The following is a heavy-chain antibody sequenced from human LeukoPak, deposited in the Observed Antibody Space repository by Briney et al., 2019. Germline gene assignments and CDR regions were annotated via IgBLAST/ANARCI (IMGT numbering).Heavy chain of an antibody. CDR3: TTDSSFWSGYYPIDY. J-gene: IGHJ4*02. CDR1: GFTFSNAW. D-gene: IGHD3-3*01. Sequence: PGGSLRLSCAASGFTFSNAWMNWVRQAPGKGLDWVFRFKGKTDGGTTDYAAPVKGRFTISRDDSKNTLYLQMNSLKTEDTAVYFCTTDSSFWSGYYPIDYWGQGTLVTVSS. V-gene: IGHV3-15*01. CDR2: FKGKTDGGTT.